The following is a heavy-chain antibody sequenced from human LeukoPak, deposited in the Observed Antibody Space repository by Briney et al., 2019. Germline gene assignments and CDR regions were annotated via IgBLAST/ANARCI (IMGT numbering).Heavy chain of an antibody. J-gene: IGHJ4*02. CDR1: GASISSSTYH. V-gene: IGHV4-39*07. D-gene: IGHD3-3*01. Sequence: SETLSLTCNVSGASISSSTYHWGWIRQPPGKGLEWIASIYYRGRTYYNPSLKSRVTISVDTSKNQFSLKLSSVTAADTAVYYCARDPRILEWDTYFDYWGQGTLVTVSS. CDR3: ARDPRILEWDTYFDY. CDR2: IYYRGRT.